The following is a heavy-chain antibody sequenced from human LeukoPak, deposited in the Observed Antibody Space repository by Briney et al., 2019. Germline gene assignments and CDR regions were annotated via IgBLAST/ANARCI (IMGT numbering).Heavy chain of an antibody. CDR2: IYSSGST. CDR1: GGSITSYY. CDR3: VRDRHDSLDS. Sequence: SETLSLTCTVSGGSITSYYWSWIRQPAGKGLEWIGRIYSSGSTNYNPALESRVTLSIDPSKSQFSLKLSSMTAADTAVYYCVRDRHDSLDSWGQGALVTVPS. J-gene: IGHJ4*02. D-gene: IGHD3-22*01. V-gene: IGHV4-4*07.